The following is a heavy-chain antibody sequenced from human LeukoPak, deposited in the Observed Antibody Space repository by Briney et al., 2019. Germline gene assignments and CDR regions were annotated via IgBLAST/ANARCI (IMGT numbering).Heavy chain of an antibody. CDR3: ARDRDYYDSSGYSSSAFDI. J-gene: IGHJ3*02. CDR2: ISSSSSYI. D-gene: IGHD3-22*01. Sequence: GGSLTLSCAASGFTFSTYSMNWVGPAPGKGLEGVSSISSSSSYIYYADSVKGRFTISRDNAKNSLYLQMNSLRAEDTALYYCARDRDYYDSSGYSSSAFDIWGQGTMVTVSS. V-gene: IGHV3-21*04. CDR1: GFTFSTYS.